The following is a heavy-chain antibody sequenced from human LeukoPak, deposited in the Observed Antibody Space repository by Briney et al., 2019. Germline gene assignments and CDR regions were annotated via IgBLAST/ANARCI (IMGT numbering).Heavy chain of an antibody. J-gene: IGHJ5*02. CDR3: ARGGTRDYGDYVDSWFDP. V-gene: IGHV3-7*01. Sequence: GGSLRLSCAASGFTFSSYAMSWVRQAPGKGLEWVANIDQDGSDKNYVGSVKGRFTISRDDAKNSLFLQMNSLRAEDTAVYYCARGGTRDYGDYVDSWFDPWGQGTLVTVSS. D-gene: IGHD4-17*01. CDR2: IDQDGSDK. CDR1: GFTFSSYA.